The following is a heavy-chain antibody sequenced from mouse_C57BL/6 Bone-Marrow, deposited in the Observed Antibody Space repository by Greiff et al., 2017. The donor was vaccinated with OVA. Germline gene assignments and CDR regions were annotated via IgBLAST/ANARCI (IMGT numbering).Heavy chain of an antibody. CDR1: GYTFTSYW. Sequence: QVQLQQPGAELVRPGSSVKLSCKASGYTFTSYWMDWVQQRPGQGLEWIGNIYPSDSEIHYNQKFKDKATLTVDKSSSTAYMQISSLTSEDSAVYYCARDDYGSSFAYWGQGTLVTVSA. CDR3: ARDDYGSSFAY. J-gene: IGHJ3*01. D-gene: IGHD1-1*01. V-gene: IGHV1-61*01. CDR2: IYPSDSEI.